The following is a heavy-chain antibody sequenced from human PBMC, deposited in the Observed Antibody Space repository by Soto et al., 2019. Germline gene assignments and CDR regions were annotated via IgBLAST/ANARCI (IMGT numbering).Heavy chain of an antibody. Sequence: SETLSLTCSVSGGSITSYYWSWIRQPPGKGLEWIAYIYYSGSTSYNPSLKSRVSISLDTSKNQFSLKLSSVTAADTAVYYCARTYDGSGPNSGGYGFDIWGQGTMVTVS. CDR2: IYYSGST. J-gene: IGHJ3*02. CDR1: GGSITSYY. CDR3: ARTYDGSGPNSGGYGFDI. D-gene: IGHD3-22*01. V-gene: IGHV4-59*01.